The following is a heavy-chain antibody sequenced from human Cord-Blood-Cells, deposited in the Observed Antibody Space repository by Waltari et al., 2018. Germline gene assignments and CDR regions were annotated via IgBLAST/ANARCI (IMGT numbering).Heavy chain of an antibody. J-gene: IGHJ5*02. CDR2: IYYSGST. CDR1: SGPISSGGYS. V-gene: IGHV4-31*03. CDR3: ARAEIVVVPAANWFDP. Sequence: QVQLQESGPGLVKPSQTLSLTCTVSSGPISSGGYSWSWIRQHPGKGLEWIGYIYYSGSTYYNPSLKSRVTISVDTSKNQFSLKLSSVTAADTAVYYCARAEIVVVPAANWFDPWGQGTLVTVSS. D-gene: IGHD2-2*01.